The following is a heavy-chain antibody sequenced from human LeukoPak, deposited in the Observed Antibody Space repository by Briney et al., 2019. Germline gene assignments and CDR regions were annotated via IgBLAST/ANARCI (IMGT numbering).Heavy chain of an antibody. J-gene: IGHJ4*02. Sequence: GASVKVSCKASGYTFTSYDINWVRQATGQGLEWMGWMKPNSGNTGYAQKFQGRVTITRNTSISTAYMELSRLRSEDNAVYDCARPADLSTSGYTLVYWGQGTLVTVSS. CDR2: MKPNSGNT. CDR1: GYTFTSYD. CDR3: ARPADLSTSGYTLVY. D-gene: IGHD2-2*02. V-gene: IGHV1-8*03.